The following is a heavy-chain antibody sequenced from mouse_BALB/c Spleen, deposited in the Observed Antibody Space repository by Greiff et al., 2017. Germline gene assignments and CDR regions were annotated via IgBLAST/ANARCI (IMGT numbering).Heavy chain of an antibody. V-gene: IGHV14-3*02. CDR3: ASSIYYCTFDY. J-gene: IGHJ2*02. CDR1: GFNIKDTD. Sequence: GQLKQSGAELVKPGASVKLSCTASGFNIKDTDMHWVKQRPEQGLELVGRIDPANGNTKYDPKFQGKATITADTSSNTTSLQLSSLTSEDTAVFYCASSIYYCTFDYWGQGTSLTVSS. D-gene: IGHD2-1*01. CDR2: IDPANGNT.